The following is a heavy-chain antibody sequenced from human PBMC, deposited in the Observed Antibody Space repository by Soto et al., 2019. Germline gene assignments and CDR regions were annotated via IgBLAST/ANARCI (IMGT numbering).Heavy chain of an antibody. J-gene: IGHJ6*02. D-gene: IGHD5-12*01. CDR3: AREFSDIVAAYYYYYGMDV. CDR1: GYTFTSYY. CDR2: INPSGGST. Sequence: ASVKVSCKASGYTFTSYYMHWVRQAPGQGLEWMGIINPSGGSTSYAQKFQGRVTMTRDTSTSTAYMELSSLRSEDTAVYYCAREFSDIVAAYYYYYGMDVWGQGTTVTVSS. V-gene: IGHV1-46*01.